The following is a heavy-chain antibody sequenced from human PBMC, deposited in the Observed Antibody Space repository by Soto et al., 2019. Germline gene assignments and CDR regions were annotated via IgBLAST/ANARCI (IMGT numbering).Heavy chain of an antibody. D-gene: IGHD6-6*01. V-gene: IGHV3-21*01. Sequence: GGSLRLSCAASGFTLSSYSMNWVRQAPGKGLEWVSSISSSSSYIYYADSVKGRFTISRDNAKNSLYLQMNSLRAEDTAVYYCARDGRQLVPSDYWGQGTLVTVSS. CDR3: ARDGRQLVPSDY. CDR1: GFTLSSYS. J-gene: IGHJ4*02. CDR2: ISSSSSYI.